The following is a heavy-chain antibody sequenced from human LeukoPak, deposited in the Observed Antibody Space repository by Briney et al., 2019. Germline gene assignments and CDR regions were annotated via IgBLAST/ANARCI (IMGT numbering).Heavy chain of an antibody. Sequence: SETLSLTCTVSGGSISSYYWSWIRQPAGKGLEWIGRIYTSGSTNYNPSLKSRVTMSVDTSENQISLKVNSVTAADTAVYYCARESYSSSYLFDFWGQGTLVTVSS. CDR2: IYTSGST. CDR1: GGSISSYY. V-gene: IGHV4-4*07. J-gene: IGHJ4*02. D-gene: IGHD6-6*01. CDR3: ARESYSSSYLFDF.